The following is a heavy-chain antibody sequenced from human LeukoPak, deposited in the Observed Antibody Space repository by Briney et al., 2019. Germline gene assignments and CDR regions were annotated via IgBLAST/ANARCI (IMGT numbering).Heavy chain of an antibody. CDR3: ARSGGLDGDYFDY. Sequence: SGGSLRLSCAASGFTFSSYWMSWVRHAPGKGLEWVANIRQDGSEKYYVDSVKGRFTISRDNAKNSLYLQMNSLRAEDTAVYYCARSGGLDGDYFDYWGQGTLVTVSS. D-gene: IGHD3-16*01. J-gene: IGHJ4*02. V-gene: IGHV3-7*01. CDR1: GFTFSSYW. CDR2: IRQDGSEK.